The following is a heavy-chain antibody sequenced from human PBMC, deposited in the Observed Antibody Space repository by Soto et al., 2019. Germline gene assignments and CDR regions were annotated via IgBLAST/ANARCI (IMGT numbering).Heavy chain of an antibody. V-gene: IGHV4-59*01. D-gene: IGHD1-1*01. J-gene: IGHJ5*02. CDR1: GGSISSYY. Sequence: SETLSLTCTVSGGSISSYYWSWIRQPPGKGLEWIGYIYYSGSTNYNPSLKSRVTISVDTSKNQFSLKLSSVTAADTAVYYCARETARKTRGKFDPWGQGNLVTVSS. CDR3: ARETARKTRGKFDP. CDR2: IYYSGST.